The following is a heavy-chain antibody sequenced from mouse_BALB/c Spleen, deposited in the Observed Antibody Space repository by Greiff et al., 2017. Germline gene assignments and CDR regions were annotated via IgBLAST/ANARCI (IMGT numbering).Heavy chain of an antibody. V-gene: IGHV5-12-2*01. Sequence: EVQVVESGGGLVQPGGSLKLPCAASGFTFSSYTMSWVRQTPEKRLEWVAYISNGGGSTYYPDTVKGRFTISRDNAKNTLYLQMSSLKSEDTAMYYCARQEDDGYYGYWGQGTTLAVSS. J-gene: IGHJ2*01. CDR1: GFTFSSYT. D-gene: IGHD2-3*01. CDR3: ARQEDDGYYGY. CDR2: ISNGGGST.